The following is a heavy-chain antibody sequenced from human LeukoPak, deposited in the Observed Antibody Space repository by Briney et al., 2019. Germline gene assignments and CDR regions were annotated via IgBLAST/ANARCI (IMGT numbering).Heavy chain of an antibody. CDR1: GFTFNSYW. V-gene: IGHV3-7*01. CDR3: ARCTSSRGSDL. CDR2: IGPDGSDK. Sequence: GGSLRLSCAASGFTFNSYWMRWLRQPPVKGLECGASIGPDGSDKFHVDSVKGRFTISRDNSKNSLYLQMNSLRGEDTAVYYCARCTSSRGSDLWGQGTLVTVSA. D-gene: IGHD2-8*01. J-gene: IGHJ5*02.